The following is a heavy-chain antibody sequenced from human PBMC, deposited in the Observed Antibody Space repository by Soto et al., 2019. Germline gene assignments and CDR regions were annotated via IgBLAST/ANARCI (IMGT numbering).Heavy chain of an antibody. CDR1: GFTFSSYA. V-gene: IGHV3-64*01. Sequence: PGGSLRLSCAASGFTFSSYAMHWVRQAPGKGLEYVSAISSNGGSTYYANSVKGRFTISRDNSKNTLYLQMGSLRAEDMAVYYCARASVRSQVAPQSRYNWFDPWGQGTLVTVSS. J-gene: IGHJ5*02. CDR3: ARASVRSQVAPQSRYNWFDP. CDR2: ISSNGGST. D-gene: IGHD6-13*01.